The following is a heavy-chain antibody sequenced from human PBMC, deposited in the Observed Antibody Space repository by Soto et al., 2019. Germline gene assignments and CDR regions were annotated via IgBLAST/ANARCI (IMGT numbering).Heavy chain of an antibody. J-gene: IGHJ5*02. CDR1: GFTFSTYS. CDR3: AKDPHHYGSGSDLGLDT. CDR2: IIGGSHTM. Sequence: EVQLVQSRGGLVQPGGTLRLTCVAAGFTFSTYSMNWVRQAPGKGLEWVAYIIGGSHTMYYADSVKGRFTSSRDDGKSSMYLQMNSLRDEDTAVYYCAKDPHHYGSGSDLGLDTWRQGTLVTVSS. V-gene: IGHV3-48*02. D-gene: IGHD3-10*01.